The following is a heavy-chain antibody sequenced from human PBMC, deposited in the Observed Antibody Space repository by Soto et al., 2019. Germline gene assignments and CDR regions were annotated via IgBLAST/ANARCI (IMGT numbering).Heavy chain of an antibody. J-gene: IGHJ4*02. CDR1: GGSISSSSYY. CDR2: IYYSGST. CDR3: ARSRYSSGWYEFDY. D-gene: IGHD6-19*01. Sequence: QLQLQESGPGLVKPSETLSLTCTVSGGSISSSSYYWGWIRQPPGKGLEWIGSIYYSGSTYYNPSLKRRVTISVDTSKNQFSLKLSSVTAADTAVYFCARSRYSSGWYEFDYWGQGTLVTVSS. V-gene: IGHV4-39*01.